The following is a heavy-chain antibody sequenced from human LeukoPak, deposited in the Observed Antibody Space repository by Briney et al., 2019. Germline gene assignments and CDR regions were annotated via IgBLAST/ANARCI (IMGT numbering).Heavy chain of an antibody. V-gene: IGHV3-7*01. Sequence: GGSLRLSCAASGFTFSNYWMTWVRQAPGKGLEWVANIKVDGSEIFYVDSVKGRFTISRDNARNSLYLQMNSLRAEDTAVYYCTRTPDGVDYWGQGTLVTVSS. CDR1: GFTFSNYW. CDR3: TRTPDGVDY. CDR2: IKVDGSEI. J-gene: IGHJ4*02. D-gene: IGHD3-10*01.